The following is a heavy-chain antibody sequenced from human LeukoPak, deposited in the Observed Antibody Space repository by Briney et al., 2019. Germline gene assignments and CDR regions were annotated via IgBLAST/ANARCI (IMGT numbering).Heavy chain of an antibody. Sequence: GASVKVSCKASGVTFSSYAISWVRQAPGQGLEWMGRIIPIFGTANYAQKFQGRVTITTDESTSTAYMELSSLRSEDTAVYYCARDLDRSSGYYRQRNWFDPWGQGTLVTVSS. CDR2: IIPIFGTA. D-gene: IGHD3-22*01. CDR1: GVTFSSYA. CDR3: ARDLDRSSGYYRQRNWFDP. V-gene: IGHV1-69*05. J-gene: IGHJ5*02.